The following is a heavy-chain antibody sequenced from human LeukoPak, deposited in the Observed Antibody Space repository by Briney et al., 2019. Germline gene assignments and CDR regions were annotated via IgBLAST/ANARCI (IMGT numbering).Heavy chain of an antibody. CDR2: IKQDGSEK. CDR3: ARGGYSSSWFWVY. Sequence: PGGSLRLSCAASGFTFSSYWMTWVRQAPGKGLEWVANIKQDGSEKYYVDSVEGRFTISRDNAENSLYLQMNSLRAEDTAVYYCARGGYSSSWFWVYWGQGTLVTVSS. V-gene: IGHV3-7*01. D-gene: IGHD6-13*01. J-gene: IGHJ4*02. CDR1: GFTFSSYW.